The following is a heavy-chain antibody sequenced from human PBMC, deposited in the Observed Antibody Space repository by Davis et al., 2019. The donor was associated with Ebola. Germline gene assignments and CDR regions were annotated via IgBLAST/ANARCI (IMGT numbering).Heavy chain of an antibody. D-gene: IGHD3-3*01. Sequence: MPGGSLRLSCTVSGGSISNYYWSWIRQPPGKGLELIGYIYYSGSTNYSPSLKSRVTVSADTSKNQFSLKLTSVTAADTAVYYCARQGWSGYSLRHWLDPWGRGTLVTVSS. CDR1: GGSISNYY. CDR2: IYYSGST. J-gene: IGHJ5*02. V-gene: IGHV4-59*08. CDR3: ARQGWSGYSLRHWLDP.